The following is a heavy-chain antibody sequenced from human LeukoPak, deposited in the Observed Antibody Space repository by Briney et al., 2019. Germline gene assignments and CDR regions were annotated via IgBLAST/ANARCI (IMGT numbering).Heavy chain of an antibody. CDR1: GFTFSSYV. CDR2: ISYDGSNE. CDR3: AKARGLIGGAFDI. V-gene: IGHV3-30*04. D-gene: IGHD2/OR15-2a*01. J-gene: IGHJ3*02. Sequence: GGSLRLSCAASGFTFSSYVMHWVRQAPGKGLEWVAIISYDGSNEYYADSVKGRFTISRDNSKNTLYLQMNSLRAADTAVYYCAKARGLIGGAFDIWGQGTMVTVSS.